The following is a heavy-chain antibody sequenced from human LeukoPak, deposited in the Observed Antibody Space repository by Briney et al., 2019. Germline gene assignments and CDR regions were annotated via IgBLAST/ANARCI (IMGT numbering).Heavy chain of an antibody. V-gene: IGHV4-39*02. CDR2: IYYSGST. Sequence: SETLSLTCGVSGGSMSSSSYYWGWIRQPPGKGLEWIGSIYYSGSTYYNPSLKSRVTISVDSSKNQCSLKLSSVTAADTAVYYCARDPNGLNWFDPWGQGTLVTVSS. CDR1: GGSMSSSSYY. CDR3: ARDPNGLNWFDP. J-gene: IGHJ5*02. D-gene: IGHD4/OR15-4a*01.